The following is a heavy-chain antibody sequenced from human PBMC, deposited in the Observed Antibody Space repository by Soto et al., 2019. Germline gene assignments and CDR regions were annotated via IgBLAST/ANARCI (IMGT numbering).Heavy chain of an antibody. CDR3: ARGPDPRRGWYFDY. Sequence: SETLCLTCTVAGGSISSYYWSWIRQPPGKGLEWIGYIYYSGSTNYNPSLKSRVTISVDTSKNQFSLKLSSVTAADTAVYYCARGPDPRRGWYFDYWGQGTLVTVSS. D-gene: IGHD1-26*01. V-gene: IGHV4-59*01. CDR2: IYYSGST. J-gene: IGHJ4*02. CDR1: GGSISSYY.